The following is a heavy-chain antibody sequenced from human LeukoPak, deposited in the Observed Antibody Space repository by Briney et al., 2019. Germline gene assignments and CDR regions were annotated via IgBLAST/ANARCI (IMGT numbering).Heavy chain of an antibody. Sequence: GSSLRLSCEASGFSFSSHGMHWVRQAPGKGLEWLALMSNDGDNKDYADSVKGRFTISRDNSKNTLYLQMNSLTTEDTAVYFCARVAYGDYGVFDYWGQGTLVTVSS. D-gene: IGHD4-17*01. J-gene: IGHJ4*02. V-gene: IGHV3-30*03. CDR3: ARVAYGDYGVFDY. CDR2: MSNDGDNK. CDR1: GFSFSSHG.